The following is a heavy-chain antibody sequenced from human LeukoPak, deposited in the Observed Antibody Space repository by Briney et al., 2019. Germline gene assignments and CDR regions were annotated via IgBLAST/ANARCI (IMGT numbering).Heavy chain of an antibody. J-gene: IGHJ5*02. CDR1: GFTFSSYG. Sequence: PGGSLRLSCAASGFTFSSYGMHWVRQAPGKGLEWVAFIRYDGSNKYYADSVKGRFTISRDNSKNTLYLQMNSLRAEDTAVYYCAKSGYCSSTSCRGPFDLWGQGTLVTVSS. D-gene: IGHD2-2*01. CDR3: AKSGYCSSTSCRGPFDL. V-gene: IGHV3-30*02. CDR2: IRYDGSNK.